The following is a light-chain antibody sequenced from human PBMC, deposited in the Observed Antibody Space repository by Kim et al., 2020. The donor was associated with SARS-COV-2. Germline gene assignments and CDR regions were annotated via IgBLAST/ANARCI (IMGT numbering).Light chain of an antibody. Sequence: DIKMTQSPSSLSASVGDRVTITCRASQDISTYLAWYQQKPGKVPNLLIYAASTLESGVPSRFSGSGSGTDFTLTISSLQPEDVATYYCQKYNTAPPWAFGQGTKVDIK. CDR2: AAS. V-gene: IGKV1-27*01. CDR1: QDISTY. J-gene: IGKJ1*01. CDR3: QKYNTAPPWA.